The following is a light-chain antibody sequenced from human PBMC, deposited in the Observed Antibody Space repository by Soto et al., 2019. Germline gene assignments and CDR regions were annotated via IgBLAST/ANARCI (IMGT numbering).Light chain of an antibody. Sequence: QSALTQPRSVSGSPGQSVTISCTGTSSDVGGYNYVSWYQQHPGKAPKLMIYDVNKRPSGVPDRFSGSKSGNTASLTISGLQAEDEADYYCCSYADTYRVFGTGTKVTVL. CDR3: CSYADTYRV. V-gene: IGLV2-11*01. J-gene: IGLJ1*01. CDR2: DVN. CDR1: SSDVGGYNY.